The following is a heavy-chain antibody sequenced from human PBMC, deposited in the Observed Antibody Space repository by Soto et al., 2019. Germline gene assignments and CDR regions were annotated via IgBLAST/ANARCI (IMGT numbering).Heavy chain of an antibody. V-gene: IGHV1-2*04. CDR3: ARGQNVDTELWLPDPRIDY. D-gene: IGHD5-18*01. CDR2: INPNSGGT. J-gene: IGHJ4*02. CDR1: GYTFTGYY. Sequence: ASVKVSCKASGYTFTGYYMHWVRQAPGQGLEWMGWINPNSGGTNYAQKFQGWVTMTRDTSISTAYMELSRLRSDDTAVYYCARGQNVDTELWLPDPRIDYWGQGTLVTVSS.